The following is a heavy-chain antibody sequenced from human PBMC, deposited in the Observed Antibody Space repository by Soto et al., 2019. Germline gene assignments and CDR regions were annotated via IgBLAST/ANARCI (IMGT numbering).Heavy chain of an antibody. D-gene: IGHD3-9*01. V-gene: IGHV1-18*01. CDR2: ISAYNGNT. Sequence: ASVKVSCKASGYTFTSYGISWVRQAPGQGLEWMGWISAYNGNTNYAQKLQGRVTMTTDTSTSTAYMELRSLRSDDTAAYYCARDRSGNYDIVTRGFDPWGQGTLVTVSS. J-gene: IGHJ5*02. CDR3: ARDRSGNYDIVTRGFDP. CDR1: GYTFTSYG.